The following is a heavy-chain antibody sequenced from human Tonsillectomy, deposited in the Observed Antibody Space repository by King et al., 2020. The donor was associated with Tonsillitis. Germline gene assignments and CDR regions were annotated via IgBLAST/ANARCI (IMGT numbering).Heavy chain of an antibody. Sequence: VQLVESGGGVVQPGRSLRLSCAASGFTFSSYGMHWVRQAPGKGLEWVAVISYDGSNKYYADSVKGRFTISRDNSKNTLYLQMNSLRAEDTAVYYCAKERVVGGVYFLLGGEAYYLDSGGKGPLAPVSS. J-gene: IGHJ4*02. CDR2: ISYDGSNK. CDR1: GFTFSSYG. D-gene: IGHD3-10*01. V-gene: IGHV3-30*18. CDR3: AKERVVGGVYFLLGGEAYYLDS.